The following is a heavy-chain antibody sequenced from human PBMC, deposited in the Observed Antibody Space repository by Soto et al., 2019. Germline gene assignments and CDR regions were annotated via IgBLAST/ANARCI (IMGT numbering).Heavy chain of an antibody. D-gene: IGHD3-10*01. CDR1: GYSFTSYW. Sequence: PGESLKISCKGSGYSFTSYWISWVRQMPGKGLEWMGRIGPSDSYTNYSPSFQGHVTISADKSISTAYLQWSSLKASDTAMYYCARNMVRGVTKVYYYYGMDVWGQGTTVTVS. CDR3: ARNMVRGVTKVYYYYGMDV. J-gene: IGHJ6*02. CDR2: IGPSDSYT. V-gene: IGHV5-10-1*01.